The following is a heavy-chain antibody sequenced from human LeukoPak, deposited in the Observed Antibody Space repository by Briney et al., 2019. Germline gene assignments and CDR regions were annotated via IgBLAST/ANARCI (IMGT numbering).Heavy chain of an antibody. Sequence: GGSLRLSCAASGFTFSSYAMGWVRQAPGKGLEWVSAISGSGGSTYYADSVKGRFTISRDNSKNTLYLQMNSLRAEDTAVYYCARCSGGSCYYYIDYWGQGTMVTVSS. V-gene: IGHV3-23*01. CDR3: ARCSGGSCYYYIDY. CDR1: GFTFSSYA. J-gene: IGHJ4*02. CDR2: ISGSGGST. D-gene: IGHD2-15*01.